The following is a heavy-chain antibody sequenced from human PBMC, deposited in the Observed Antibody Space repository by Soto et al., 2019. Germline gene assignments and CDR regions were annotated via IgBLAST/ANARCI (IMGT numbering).Heavy chain of an antibody. V-gene: IGHV5-51*01. D-gene: IGHD2-15*01. CDR3: ARPPLPGYSIHFNS. J-gene: IGHJ4*02. CDR1: GYIFIDYW. Sequence: PGESLKISCKASGYIFIDYWIGWVRQMPGKGLEWMGIVYPRDSDTRYSPSFQGQVTISADRSTGTAFLQWRSLTASDTALYYCARPPLPGYSIHFNSWGQGTLVTVSS. CDR2: VYPRDSDT.